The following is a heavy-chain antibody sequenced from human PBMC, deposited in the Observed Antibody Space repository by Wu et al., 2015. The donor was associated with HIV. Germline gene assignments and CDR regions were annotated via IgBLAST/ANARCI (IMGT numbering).Heavy chain of an antibody. CDR1: GYTFTSFS. J-gene: IGHJ3*02. Sequence: QVQLVQSGTEVKKPGASVRISCTASGYTFTSFSIHWVRQAPGQGLEWMGWINPNSGGTNYAQKFQGRVTMTRDTSINIAYMELSRLRSEDTAVYYCARGGWLQFLDAFDIWGQGTMVTVSS. V-gene: IGHV1-2*02. CDR3: ARGGWLQFLDAFDI. CDR2: INPNSGGT. D-gene: IGHD5-24*01.